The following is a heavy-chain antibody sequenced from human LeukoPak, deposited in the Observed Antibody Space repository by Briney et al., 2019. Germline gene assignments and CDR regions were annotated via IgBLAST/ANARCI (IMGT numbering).Heavy chain of an antibody. D-gene: IGHD3-16*01. CDR1: GYTFTNYY. V-gene: IGHV1-46*01. CDR3: ARVALGGVLNFDY. J-gene: IGHJ4*02. Sequence: ASVKVSCKASGYTFTNYYMHWVRQAPGQGLEWMGIISPSGASTTHAQKFQGRVTMTRDMSTTTVYMELSSLRSEDTAVYFCARVALGGVLNFDYWGQGTLVTVSS. CDR2: ISPSGAST.